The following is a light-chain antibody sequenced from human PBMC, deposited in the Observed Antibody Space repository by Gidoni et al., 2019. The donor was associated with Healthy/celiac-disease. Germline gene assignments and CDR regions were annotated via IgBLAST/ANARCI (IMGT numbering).Light chain of an antibody. CDR1: QSISSY. CDR3: QQSYSTPLT. CDR2: AAS. V-gene: IGKV1-39*01. Sequence: DIHLTQTPSSLSASVGDRVTITCRASQSISSYLNWYQQKPGKAPKLLIYAASSLQSGVPSRFSGSGSGTDFTLTIIRLQPEDFATYYCQQSYSTPLTFGGGTKVEIK. J-gene: IGKJ4*01.